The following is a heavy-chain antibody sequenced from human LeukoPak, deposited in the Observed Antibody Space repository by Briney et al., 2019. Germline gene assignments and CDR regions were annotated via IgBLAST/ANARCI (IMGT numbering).Heavy chain of an antibody. J-gene: IGHJ3*02. Sequence: ASVKVSCRAAGYTFGNYGIKWVRQAPGQGLEWMGWISAYNGNTNYAQKLQGRVTMTTDTSTSTAYMELRSLRSDDTAVYYCAREGPGSGGASDIWGQGTMVTVSS. CDR2: ISAYNGNT. D-gene: IGHD1-26*01. CDR3: AREGPGSGGASDI. V-gene: IGHV1-18*01. CDR1: GYTFGNYG.